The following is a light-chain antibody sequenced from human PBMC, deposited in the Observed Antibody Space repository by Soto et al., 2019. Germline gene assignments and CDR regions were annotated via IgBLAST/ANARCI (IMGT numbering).Light chain of an antibody. Sequence: EIVFTQSPGTLSLSPGERATLSCRASQSVSSSYLAWYQQKPGQAPRLLIYGASSRATGIPDRFSGSGSGTDFTLTISRLEPEDFAVYYCQQYGSSPWTFGQGTK. CDR2: GAS. CDR3: QQYGSSPWT. CDR1: QSVSSSY. J-gene: IGKJ1*01. V-gene: IGKV3-20*01.